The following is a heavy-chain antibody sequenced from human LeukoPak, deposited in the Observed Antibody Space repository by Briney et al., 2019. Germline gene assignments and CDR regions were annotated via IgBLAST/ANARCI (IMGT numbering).Heavy chain of an antibody. CDR3: AREYCSSTSCSKGGWFDP. J-gene: IGHJ5*02. CDR2: INPNSGGT. V-gene: IGHV1-2*02. D-gene: IGHD2-2*01. Sequence: GASVKVSCKASGYTFTGYYMHWVLQAPGQGLEWMGWINPNSGGTNYAQKFQGRVTMTRDTSISTAYMELSRLRSDDTAVYYCAREYCSSTSCSKGGWFDPWGQGTLVTVSS. CDR1: GYTFTGYY.